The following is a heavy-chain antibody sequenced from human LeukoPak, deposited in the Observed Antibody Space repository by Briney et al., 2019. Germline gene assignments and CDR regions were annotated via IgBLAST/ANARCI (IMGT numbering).Heavy chain of an antibody. CDR2: IIPIFGTA. CDR3: ARDGSGSYYRSFDY. J-gene: IGHJ4*02. CDR1: GGTFSSYA. D-gene: IGHD3-10*01. Sequence: ASVKVSCKASGGTFSSYAISWVRQAPGQGLEWMRGIIPIFGTANYAQKFQGRVTITADESTSTAYMELSSLRSEDTAVYYCARDGSGSYYRSFDYWGQGTLVTVSS. V-gene: IGHV1-69*13.